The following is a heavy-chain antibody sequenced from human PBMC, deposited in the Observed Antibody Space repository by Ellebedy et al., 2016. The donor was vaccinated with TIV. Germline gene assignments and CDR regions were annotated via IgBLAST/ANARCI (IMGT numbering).Heavy chain of an antibody. CDR3: ARANRADYYDSSVEYYYYGMDV. J-gene: IGHJ6*02. CDR1: GFIFSSYN. D-gene: IGHD3-22*01. Sequence: GESLKISXAASGFIFSSYNMNWVRQAPGKGQEWVSSISSGSSYVYYADSVKGRFTISRDNARNSLYLQMNSLRAEDTAVYYCARANRADYYDSSVEYYYYGMDVWGQGTTVTVSS. V-gene: IGHV3-21*01. CDR2: ISSGSSYV.